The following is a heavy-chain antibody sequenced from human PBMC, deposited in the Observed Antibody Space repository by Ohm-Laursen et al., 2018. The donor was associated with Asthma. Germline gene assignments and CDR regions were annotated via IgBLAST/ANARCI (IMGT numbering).Heavy chain of an antibody. Sequence: SLRLSCAASGFTFSSYSMNWVRQAPGKGLEWVSYITSYSSTTYYADSVKGRFTVSRDNAKNSLYLQMNNLRPEDTALYYCTKDLLPGGADVWGQGTTVTVS. V-gene: IGHV3-48*04. CDR1: GFTFSSYS. D-gene: IGHD1-14*01. CDR3: TKDLLPGGADV. J-gene: IGHJ6*02. CDR2: ITSYSSTT.